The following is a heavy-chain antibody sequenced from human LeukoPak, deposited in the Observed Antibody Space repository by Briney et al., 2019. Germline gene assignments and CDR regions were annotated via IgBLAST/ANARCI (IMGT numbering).Heavy chain of an antibody. D-gene: IGHD2-21*02. J-gene: IGHJ4*02. CDR1: GFTFSSYG. CDR3: AKDTTAYCGGDCQSPVDY. CDR2: IWYDGSNK. Sequence: GGSLRLSCAASGFTFSSYGMLWVRQAPGKGLEWVAVIWYDGSNKYYADSVKGRFTISRDNSKNTLYLQINSLRAEDTAVYYCAKDTTAYCGGDCQSPVDYWGQGTLVTVSS. V-gene: IGHV3-33*06.